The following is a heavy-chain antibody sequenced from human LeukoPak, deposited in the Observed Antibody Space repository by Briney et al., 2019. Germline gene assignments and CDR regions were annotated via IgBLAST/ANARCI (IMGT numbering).Heavy chain of an antibody. CDR1: AYTFTGYY. D-gene: IGHD1-26*01. Sequence: ASVKVSCKASAYTFTGYYMHWVRQAPGQGLEWVGWINTNTGNPSYVQGLAGRFVFSLDTSVNTAYLQINSLKAEDTAVYYCARDPLLRAFDIWGQGTMVTVSS. J-gene: IGHJ3*02. CDR3: ARDPLLRAFDI. V-gene: IGHV7-4-1*02. CDR2: INTNTGNP.